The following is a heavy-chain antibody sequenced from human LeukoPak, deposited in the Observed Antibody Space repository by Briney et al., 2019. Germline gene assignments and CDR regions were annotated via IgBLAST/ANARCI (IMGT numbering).Heavy chain of an antibody. CDR2: INHSGST. CDR3: ARGPRGSWYFFWFDY. Sequence: PSETQSLTCAVYGGSFSGYYWSWIRQPPGKGLEWIGEINHSGSTNYNPSLKSRVTISVDTSKNQFSLKLSSVTAADTAVYYCARGPRGSWYFFWFDYWGQGALVTVSS. CDR1: GGSFSGYY. V-gene: IGHV4-34*01. D-gene: IGHD6-13*01. J-gene: IGHJ5*01.